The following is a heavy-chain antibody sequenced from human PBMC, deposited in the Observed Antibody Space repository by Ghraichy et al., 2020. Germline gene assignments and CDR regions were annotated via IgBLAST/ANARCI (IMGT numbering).Heavy chain of an antibody. Sequence: SDTLSLTCIVSGGSFNSGGYYWSWIRQHPGKGLEWIGYIYYSGATSYNPSLQSRVTMSIDTSKNQFSLKLSSVTAADSAMYYCARGVGGILTGYSVVFRFDPWGQGTLVTVSS. CDR2: IYYSGAT. J-gene: IGHJ5*02. D-gene: IGHD3-9*01. CDR1: GGSFNSGGYY. V-gene: IGHV4-31*03. CDR3: ARGVGGILTGYSVVFRFDP.